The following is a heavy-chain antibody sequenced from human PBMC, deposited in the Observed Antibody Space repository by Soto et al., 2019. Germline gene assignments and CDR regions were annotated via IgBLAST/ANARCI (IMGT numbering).Heavy chain of an antibody. CDR3: ARKAWSRSSSAYYYYGMDV. CDR1: GFTFSDYG. V-gene: IGHV3-33*01. CDR2: IWYDGNNK. Sequence: PGGSLRLSCAASGFTFSDYGMHWVRQAPGKGLEWVAVIWYDGNNKYYADSVKGRFTISRDKSKNTLYLQMDSLRAEDTAVYYCARKAWSRSSSAYYYYGMDVWGQGTTVTAP. J-gene: IGHJ6*02. D-gene: IGHD6-6*01.